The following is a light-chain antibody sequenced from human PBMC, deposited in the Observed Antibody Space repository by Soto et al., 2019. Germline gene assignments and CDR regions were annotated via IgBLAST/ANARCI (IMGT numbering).Light chain of an antibody. Sequence: QSVLTQPPSASGTPGQRVTISCSGSNSNIGSNTVNWYQQLPGTAPKLLIYYDNLRPSGVPDRISGSKSGTSASLAISGPQSDDEADYYSAAWDDSLNGRVFGTGTKLTVL. CDR3: AAWDDSLNGRV. CDR1: NSNIGSNT. V-gene: IGLV1-44*01. CDR2: YDN. J-gene: IGLJ1*01.